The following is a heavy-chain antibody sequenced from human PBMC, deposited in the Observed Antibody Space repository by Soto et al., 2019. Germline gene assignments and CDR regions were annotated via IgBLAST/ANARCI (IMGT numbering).Heavy chain of an antibody. D-gene: IGHD6-6*01. CDR2: INPNSGGT. CDR1: GYTFTGYY. V-gene: IGHV1-2*04. J-gene: IGHJ6*02. Sequence: ASVKVSCKASGYTFTGYYMHWVRQAPGQGLEWMGWINPNSGGTNYAQKFQGWVTMTRDTSISTAYMELSRLRSDDTAVYYCARVFEYSSSSGGYYYGMDVWGQGTTVTVSS. CDR3: ARVFEYSSSSGGYYYGMDV.